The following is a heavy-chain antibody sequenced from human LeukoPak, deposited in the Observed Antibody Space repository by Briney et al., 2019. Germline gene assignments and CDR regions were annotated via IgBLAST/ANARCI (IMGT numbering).Heavy chain of an antibody. V-gene: IGHV3-23*01. CDR1: GFTFSSYA. J-gene: IGHJ1*01. CDR3: AKDRGGNSGSAEYFQH. Sequence: GGSLRLSCAVSGFTFSSYAMSWVRQAPGKGLEWVSAISDSGGRTYYADSVKGRFTISRDNSKNTPYLQMNSLRAEDTAVYYCAKDRGGNSGSAEYFQHWGQGTLVTVSS. CDR2: ISDSGGRT. D-gene: IGHD4-23*01.